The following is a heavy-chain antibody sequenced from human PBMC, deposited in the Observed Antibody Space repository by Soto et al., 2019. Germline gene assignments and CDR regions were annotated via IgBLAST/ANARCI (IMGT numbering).Heavy chain of an antibody. CDR1: DGSVRNGMYY. CDR3: VRDVAAVGTDWFDP. Sequence: QVQLRESGPGLLKPSETLSLTCSVSDGSVRNGMYYWSWVRQPPGKGLEWLGNVHFSGNTIYNPSLRSRVSMSMDTSKKEIYLELTSVTAADTAVYYCVRDVAAVGTDWFDPWGQGTLVTVSS. CDR2: VHFSGNT. V-gene: IGHV4-61*01. J-gene: IGHJ5*02. D-gene: IGHD6-13*01.